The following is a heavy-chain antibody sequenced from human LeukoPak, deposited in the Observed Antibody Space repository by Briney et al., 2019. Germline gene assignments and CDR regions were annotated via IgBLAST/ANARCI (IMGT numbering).Heavy chain of an antibody. V-gene: IGHV1-2*02. CDR1: GYTFTGYY. CDR3: ARVYDYYDSSGYGG. Sequence: ASVKVSCKASGYTFTGYYMHWVRQAPEQGLEWMGWINPNSGGTNYAQKFQGRVTMTRDTSISTAYMELSRLRSDDTAVYYCARVYDYYDSSGYGGWGQGTLVTVSS. D-gene: IGHD3-22*01. J-gene: IGHJ4*02. CDR2: INPNSGGT.